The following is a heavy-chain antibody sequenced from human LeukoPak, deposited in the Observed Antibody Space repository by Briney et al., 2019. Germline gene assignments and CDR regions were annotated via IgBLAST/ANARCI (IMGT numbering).Heavy chain of an antibody. CDR3: ARTSTAMVFDY. Sequence: GGSLRLSCAASGFTFSSYWMHWVRQTPGKGLIYISRINNDGSSANYADSVRGRFTISRDNAKNSLYLQMNSLRAEDTAVYYCARTSTAMVFDYWGQGTLVTVSS. J-gene: IGHJ4*02. V-gene: IGHV3-74*01. D-gene: IGHD5-18*01. CDR2: INNDGSSA. CDR1: GFTFSSYW.